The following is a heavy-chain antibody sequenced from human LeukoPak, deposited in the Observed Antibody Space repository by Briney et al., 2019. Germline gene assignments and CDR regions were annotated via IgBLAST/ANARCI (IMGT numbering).Heavy chain of an antibody. V-gene: IGHV1-2*02. CDR2: INPNSGGT. J-gene: IGHJ5*02. Sequence: ASVKVSCKASGYTFTGYYMHWVRQAPGQGLEWMGWINPNSGGTNYAQKFQGRVTMTRDTSTSTVYMELSSLRSEDTAVYYCAREIIAEGWFDPWGQGTLVTVSS. D-gene: IGHD6-13*01. CDR1: GYTFTGYY. CDR3: AREIIAEGWFDP.